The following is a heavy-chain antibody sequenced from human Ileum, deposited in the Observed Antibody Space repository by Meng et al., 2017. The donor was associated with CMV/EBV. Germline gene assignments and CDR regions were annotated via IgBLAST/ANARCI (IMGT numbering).Heavy chain of an antibody. J-gene: IGHJ4*02. V-gene: IGHV4-4*07. CDR2: LRTSGTT. CDR1: GDSISGYH. CDR3: GRAGARGVPVDM. Sequence: QVAVQDAAPGLVTPSETLSLTCIVSGDSISGYHWTWIRKPAGKGLEWIGRLRTSGTTDHNPSLKSRVTLSIDTSKNQFSLKLNSVTAADTAVYYCGRAGARGVPVDMWGQGTLVTVSS. D-gene: IGHD3-10*01.